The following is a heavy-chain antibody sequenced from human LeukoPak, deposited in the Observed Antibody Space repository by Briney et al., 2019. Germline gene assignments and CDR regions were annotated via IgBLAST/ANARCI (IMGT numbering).Heavy chain of an antibody. D-gene: IGHD3-22*01. V-gene: IGHV4-39*01. CDR2: IYYSGST. CDR3: ARYYYDSSGYYYFDY. J-gene: IGHJ4*02. CDR1: GGSISSSSYY. Sequence: ETLSLTCTVSGGSISSSSYYWGWIRQPPGTGLEWVGSIYYSGSTYYNPSLKSRVTISVDTSKNQFSLKLSSVTAADTAVYYCARYYYDSSGYYYFDYWGQGTLVTVSS.